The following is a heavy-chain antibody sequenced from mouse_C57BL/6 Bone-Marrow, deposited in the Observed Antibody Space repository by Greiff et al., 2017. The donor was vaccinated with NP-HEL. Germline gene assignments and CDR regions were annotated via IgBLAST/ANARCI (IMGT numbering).Heavy chain of an antibody. D-gene: IGHD2-4*01. Sequence: EVQLQESGGDLVKPGGSLKLSCAASGFTFSSYGMSWVRQTPDKRLAWVATISSGGSYTYYPDSVKGRFTISRDNAKNTLYLQMSSLKSEDTAMYYCASRRDYDGTLFAYWGQGTLVTVSA. CDR1: GFTFSSYG. J-gene: IGHJ3*01. V-gene: IGHV5-6*01. CDR2: ISSGGSYT. CDR3: ASRRDYDGTLFAY.